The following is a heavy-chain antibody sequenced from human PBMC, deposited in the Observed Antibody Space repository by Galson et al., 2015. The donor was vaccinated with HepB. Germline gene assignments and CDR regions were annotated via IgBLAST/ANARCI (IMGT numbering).Heavy chain of an antibody. CDR2: IIPIFGTA. D-gene: IGHD1-26*01. V-gene: IGHV1-69*06. CDR3: ARDSRFSAGATRGWFDP. Sequence: SVKVSCKASGGTFSSYAISWVRQAPGQGLEWMGGIIPIFGTANYAQKFQGRVTITADKSTSTAYMELSSLRSEDTAVYYRARDSRFSAGATRGWFDPWGQGTLVTVSS. J-gene: IGHJ5*02. CDR1: GGTFSSYA.